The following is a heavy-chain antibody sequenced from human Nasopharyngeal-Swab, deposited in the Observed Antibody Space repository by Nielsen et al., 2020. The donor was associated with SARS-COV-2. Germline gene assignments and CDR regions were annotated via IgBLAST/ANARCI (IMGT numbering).Heavy chain of an antibody. J-gene: IGHJ3*02. CDR1: GFTFSSYA. Sequence: GESLKISCAASGFTFSSYAMSWVRQAPRKGLEWVSAISGSGGSTYYADSVKGRFTISRDNSKNTLYLQMNSLRAEDTAVYYCAKDTYYDSSGYFLFGYAFDIWGQGTMVTVSS. CDR2: ISGSGGST. D-gene: IGHD3-22*01. V-gene: IGHV3-23*01. CDR3: AKDTYYDSSGYFLFGYAFDI.